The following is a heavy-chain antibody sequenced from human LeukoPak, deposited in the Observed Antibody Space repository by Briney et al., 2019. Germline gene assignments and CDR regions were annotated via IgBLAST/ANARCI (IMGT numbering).Heavy chain of an antibody. CDR3: ARGPGSHGRVDFDY. J-gene: IGHJ4*02. CDR1: GGTFSSYA. D-gene: IGHD1-26*01. CDR2: ISAYNGNT. V-gene: IGHV1-18*01. Sequence: ASVKVSCKASGGTFSSYAISWVRQAPGQGLEWMGWISAYNGNTNYAQKLQGRVTMTTDTSTSTAYMELRSLRSDDTAVYYCARGPGSHGRVDFDYWGQGTLVTVSS.